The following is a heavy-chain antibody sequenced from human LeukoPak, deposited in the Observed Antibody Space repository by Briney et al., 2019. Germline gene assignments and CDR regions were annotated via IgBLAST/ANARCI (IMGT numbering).Heavy chain of an antibody. Sequence: SETLSLTCTVSGGSISSYYWSWIRQPAGKGLEWIGRIYTSGNTNYNPSLKSRVTMSVDTSKNQFSLKLSSVTAADTAVYYCARARGCSSTSCLNWFDPWGQGTLVTVSS. D-gene: IGHD2-2*01. V-gene: IGHV4-4*07. J-gene: IGHJ5*02. CDR2: IYTSGNT. CDR1: GGSISSYY. CDR3: ARARGCSSTSCLNWFDP.